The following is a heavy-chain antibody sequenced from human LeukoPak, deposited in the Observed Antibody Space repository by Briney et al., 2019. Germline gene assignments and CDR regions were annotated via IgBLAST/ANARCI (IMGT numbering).Heavy chain of an antibody. CDR1: GYTFTSYA. CDR3: ARRGSGWYFNRLADAFDI. D-gene: IGHD6-19*01. CDR2: INTNTGNP. J-gene: IGHJ3*02. V-gene: IGHV7-4-1*02. Sequence: EASVKVSCKASGYTFTSYAMNWVRQAPGQGLEWMGWINTNTGNPTYAQGFTGRFVFSLDTSVSTAYLQISSLKAEDTAVYYCARRGSGWYFNRLADAFDIWGQGTMVTVSS.